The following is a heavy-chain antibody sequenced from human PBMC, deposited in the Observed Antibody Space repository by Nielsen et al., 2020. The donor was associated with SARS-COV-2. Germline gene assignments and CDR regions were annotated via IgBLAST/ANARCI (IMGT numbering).Heavy chain of an antibody. J-gene: IGHJ2*01. Sequence: SLKISCVASGFTFDAYAMHWVLQAPGKGLEWVSGISWNSGAIVYADSLKGRVTISRDNAKNSLYLQMNSLIAADTASYYCVKDIGGLHTGTFDLWGRGTLVTVSS. V-gene: IGHV3-9*01. CDR2: ISWNSGAI. CDR1: GFTFDAYA. D-gene: IGHD1-26*01. CDR3: VKDIGGLHTGTFDL.